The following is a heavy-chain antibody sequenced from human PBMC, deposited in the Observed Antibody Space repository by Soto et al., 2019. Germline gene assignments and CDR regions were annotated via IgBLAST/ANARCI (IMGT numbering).Heavy chain of an antibody. D-gene: IGHD3-3*01. Sequence: PGGSLRLSCAASGFTFSDYYMSWIRQAPGKGLEWVSYISSSGSTIYYADSVKGRFTISRDNAKNSLYLQMNSLRAEDTAVYYCARSLRSDYYYYYMDVWGKGTTVTVSS. CDR2: ISSSGSTI. CDR3: ARSLRSDYYYYYMDV. CDR1: GFTFSDYY. J-gene: IGHJ6*03. V-gene: IGHV3-11*01.